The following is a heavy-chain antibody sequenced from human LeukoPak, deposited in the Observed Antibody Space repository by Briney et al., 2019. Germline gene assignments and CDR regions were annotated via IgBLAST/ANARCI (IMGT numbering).Heavy chain of an antibody. CDR1: GYSISSGYY. J-gene: IGHJ4*02. D-gene: IGHD3-10*01. V-gene: IGHV4-38-2*01. CDR3: ARLFCGSGKGYYFDY. Sequence: SETLSLTCAVSGYSISSGYYWGWIRQPPGKGLEWIGSIYHSGSTYYNPSLKSRVTISVDTSKNQFSLKLSSVTAADTAVYYCARLFCGSGKGYYFDYWGQGTLVTVSS. CDR2: IYHSGST.